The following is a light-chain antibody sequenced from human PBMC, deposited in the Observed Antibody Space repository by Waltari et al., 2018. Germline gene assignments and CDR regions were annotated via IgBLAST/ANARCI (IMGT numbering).Light chain of an antibody. V-gene: IGKV3-11*01. CDR3: QQRYSWPLT. CDR1: QSVSFF. CDR2: DTS. Sequence: EIVLTQSPAIVSLSPGERATLSCRASQSVSFFLAWYQQKPGQGPRLLIFDTSNRATGIPARFSGGGSGTDFTLTISSLEPEEFATYYCQQRYSWPLTFGGGTKVEIK. J-gene: IGKJ4*01.